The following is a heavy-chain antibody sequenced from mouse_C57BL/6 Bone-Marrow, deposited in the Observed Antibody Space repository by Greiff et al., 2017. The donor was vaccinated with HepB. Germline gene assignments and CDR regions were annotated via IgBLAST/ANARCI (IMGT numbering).Heavy chain of an antibody. CDR2: IDPSDSYT. D-gene: IGHD1-1*01. CDR1: GYTFTSYW. CDR3: ARATTVSYWYFGV. V-gene: IGHV1-59*01. Sequence: QVQLQQPGAELVRPGTSVKLSCKASGYTFTSYWMHWVKQRPGQGLEWIGVIDPSDSYTNYNQKLKGKGTLTVDTSSSTAYMQLSSLTSEDSAVYYCARATTVSYWYFGVWGTGTTVTVSS. J-gene: IGHJ1*03.